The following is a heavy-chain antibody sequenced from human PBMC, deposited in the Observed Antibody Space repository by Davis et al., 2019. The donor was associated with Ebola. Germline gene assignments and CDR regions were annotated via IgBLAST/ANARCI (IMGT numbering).Heavy chain of an antibody. CDR3: ARSRSYMDFDY. Sequence: GGSLRLSCAASGFTFSSYGMHWVRQAPGKGLEWVAVIWYDGSNKYYADSVKGRFTISRDNAKNTLYLQMNSLRAEDTAVYYCARSRSYMDFDYWGQGTLVTVSS. CDR1: GFTFSSYG. CDR2: IWYDGSNK. D-gene: IGHD1-26*01. J-gene: IGHJ4*02. V-gene: IGHV3-33*01.